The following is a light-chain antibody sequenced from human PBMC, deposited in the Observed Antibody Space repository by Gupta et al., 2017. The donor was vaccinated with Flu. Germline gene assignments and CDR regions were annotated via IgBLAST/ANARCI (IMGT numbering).Light chain of an antibody. CDR2: EGS. Sequence: QSALTQPASVSGSPGQSLTISCPGTSSDVGSYNLVSWYQQHPGKAPKLMIYEGSKRPSGVSNRFSGSKSGNTASLTISGLQAEDEADYYCCSYAGSSTFEFGGGTKLTVL. V-gene: IGLV2-23*03. CDR1: SSDVGSYNL. J-gene: IGLJ2*01. CDR3: CSYAGSSTFE.